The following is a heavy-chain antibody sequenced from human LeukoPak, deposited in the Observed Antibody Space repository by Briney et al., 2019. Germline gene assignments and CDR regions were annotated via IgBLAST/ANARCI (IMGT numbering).Heavy chain of an antibody. CDR2: INPNSGGT. V-gene: IGHV1-2*02. Sequence: ASVKVSCKASGYTFTGYYMHWVRQAPGQGLEWMGWINPNSGGTNYAQKFQGRVTMTRDTSISTAYMELSRLRSDDTAVYYCARGVYSTIIMVGAIGYFDYWGQGTLVTVSS. CDR1: GYTFTGYY. J-gene: IGHJ4*02. D-gene: IGHD1-26*01. CDR3: ARGVYSTIIMVGAIGYFDY.